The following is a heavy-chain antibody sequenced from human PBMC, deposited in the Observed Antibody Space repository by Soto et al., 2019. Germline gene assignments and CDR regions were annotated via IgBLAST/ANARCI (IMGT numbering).Heavy chain of an antibody. D-gene: IGHD3-22*01. CDR1: GYNFTTYA. Sequence: ASVKVSCKASGYNFTTYAIYGVLQSAIQRRDWLGWINGGNDKTGYSQRFQGRLTITKKTSATTAFMELSNLRSEDTAVYYCARVGYFDSDGFPRPYDYWGQGTLVTVSS. V-gene: IGHV1-3*01. CDR3: ARVGYFDSDGFPRPYDY. CDR2: INGGNDKT. J-gene: IGHJ4*02.